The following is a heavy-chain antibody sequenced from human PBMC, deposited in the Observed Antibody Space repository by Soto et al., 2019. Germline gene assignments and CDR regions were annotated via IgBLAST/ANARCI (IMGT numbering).Heavy chain of an antibody. V-gene: IGHV1-8*01. Sequence: GASVKVSCKASGYTFNTYDINCVLQATVHWLDGMGWMNPESGSTGFAQSFQGRITLTRNTSLNTVYMEVSSLTNEDTAVYFCARSGGSGYYSAHYYGMDVWGPGTTVTVSS. CDR3: ARSGGSGYYSAHYYGMDV. J-gene: IGHJ6*02. CDR2: MNPESGST. D-gene: IGHD3-22*01. CDR1: GYTFNTYD.